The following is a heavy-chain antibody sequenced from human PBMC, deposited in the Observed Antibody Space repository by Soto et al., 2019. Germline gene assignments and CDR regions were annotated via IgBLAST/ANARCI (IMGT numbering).Heavy chain of an antibody. D-gene: IGHD1-26*01. Sequence: SETLSLTCTVSGGSISSSSYYWDWIRQPPGKGLEWIGSIYYSGSTYYNPSLKIRVTISVDTSKNQFSLKLSSVTAADTAVYYCARRGLVGATTFDYWGQGTLVTVSS. J-gene: IGHJ4*02. CDR1: GGSISSSSYY. CDR2: IYYSGST. V-gene: IGHV4-39*01. CDR3: ARRGLVGATTFDY.